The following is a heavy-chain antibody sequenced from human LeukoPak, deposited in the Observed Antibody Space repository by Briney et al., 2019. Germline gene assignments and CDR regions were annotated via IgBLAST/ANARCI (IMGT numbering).Heavy chain of an antibody. CDR2: IIPILGIA. V-gene: IGHV1-69*04. CDR1: GGTFSSYA. J-gene: IGHJ4*02. D-gene: IGHD3-16*01. CDR3: AREKGAWPDFDY. Sequence: SVKVSCKASGGTFSSYAISWVRQAPGQGLEWMGRIIPILGIANYAQKFQGRVTITADKSTSTAYMELSSLRSEDTAVYYCAREKGAWPDFDYWGQGTLVTVSS.